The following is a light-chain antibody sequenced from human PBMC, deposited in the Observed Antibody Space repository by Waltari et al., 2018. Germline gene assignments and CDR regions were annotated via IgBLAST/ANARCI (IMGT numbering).Light chain of an antibody. CDR2: EVS. J-gene: IGLJ2*01. CDR1: SSDVGSYNR. Sequence: QSALTQPPSVSGSPGQSVTISCTGTSSDVGSYNRVSWYQQPPGTAPKLMIYEVSNRPSGVPDCFAGSKCGNAASLTISGLQAEDEADYYGSSYTSSSALVFGGGTKLTVL. CDR3: SSYTSSSALV. V-gene: IGLV2-18*02.